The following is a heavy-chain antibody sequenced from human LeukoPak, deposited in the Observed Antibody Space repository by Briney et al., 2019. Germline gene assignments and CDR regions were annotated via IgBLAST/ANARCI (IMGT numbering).Heavy chain of an antibody. Sequence: PGGSLRLSCAASGFTFSSYWMSWGRQAPGKGLEWVANIKQDGSEKYYVDSVRGRFTISRDNAKNSLYLQMNSLRAEDTAVYYCARDKWYYYGWGSYYLDYWGQGTLVTVSS. V-gene: IGHV3-7*01. CDR1: GFTFSSYW. CDR3: ARDKWYYYGWGSYYLDY. J-gene: IGHJ4*02. D-gene: IGHD3-10*01. CDR2: IKQDGSEK.